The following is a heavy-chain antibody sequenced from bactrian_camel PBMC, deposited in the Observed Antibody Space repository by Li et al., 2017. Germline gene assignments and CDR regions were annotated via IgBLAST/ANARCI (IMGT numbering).Heavy chain of an antibody. J-gene: IGHJ6*01. CDR3: AAISTVFSLPPSFSSGCHNALGSAS. V-gene: IGHV3S1*01. CDR2: MYTGFGGGNI. CDR1: GMSASSMC. Sequence: HVQLVESGGGLVQPGGSLRLSCAASGMSASSMCMAWIRQVPGKEREGVAAMYTGFGGGNIYYDDSVKGRFTISQDNVKNTMYLQMTSLKPEDTAVYYCAAISTVFSLPPSFSSGCHNALGSASWGQGTQVTVS. D-gene: IGHD5*01.